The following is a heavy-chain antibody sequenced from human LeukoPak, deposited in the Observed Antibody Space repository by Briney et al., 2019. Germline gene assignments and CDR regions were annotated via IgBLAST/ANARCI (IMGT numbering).Heavy chain of an antibody. J-gene: IGHJ5*02. D-gene: IGHD3-10*01. CDR1: GFTFSSYA. Sequence: GGSLRLSCAASGFTFSSYAMSWVRQAPGKGLERVSAISGSGGSTYYADSVKGRFTISRDNSKNTLYLQMNSLRAEDTAVYYCAKDPLWFGELFNWFDPWGQGTLVTVSS. CDR2: ISGSGGST. CDR3: AKDPLWFGELFNWFDP. V-gene: IGHV3-23*01.